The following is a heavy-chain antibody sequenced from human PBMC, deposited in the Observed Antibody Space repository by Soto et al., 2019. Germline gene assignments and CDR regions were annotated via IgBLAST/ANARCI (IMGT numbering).Heavy chain of an antibody. CDR1: GFTFSSYA. D-gene: IGHD4-17*01. Sequence: PGGSLRLSCAASGFTFSSYAMHWVRQAPGKGLEWVAVISYDGSNKYYADSVKGRFTISRDNSKNTLYLQMNSLRAEDTAVYYCARAYGDYQNGMDVWGQGTTVTVSS. CDR3: ARAYGDYQNGMDV. J-gene: IGHJ6*02. CDR2: ISYDGSNK. V-gene: IGHV3-30-3*01.